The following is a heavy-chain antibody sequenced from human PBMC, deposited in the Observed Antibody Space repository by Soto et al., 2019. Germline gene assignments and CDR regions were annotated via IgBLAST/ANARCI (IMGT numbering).Heavy chain of an antibody. J-gene: IGHJ1*01. D-gene: IGHD3-22*01. Sequence: LRLSFAASGFTFSSYAMSWVRQAPGKGLEWVSAISGSGGSTYYADSVKGRFTISRDNSKNTLYLQMNSLRAEDTAVYYCAKGPRYDSSGYYLRSAEYFQHWGQGTLVTVSS. CDR2: ISGSGGST. CDR1: GFTFSSYA. CDR3: AKGPRYDSSGYYLRSAEYFQH. V-gene: IGHV3-23*01.